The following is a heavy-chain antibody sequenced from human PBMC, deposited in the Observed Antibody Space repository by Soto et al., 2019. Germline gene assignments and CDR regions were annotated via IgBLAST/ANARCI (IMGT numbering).Heavy chain of an antibody. D-gene: IGHD3-3*01. CDR2: IWYDGSNK. J-gene: IGHJ3*02. V-gene: IGHV3-33*01. CDR3: ARDGITIFGVVLAAFDI. CDR1: GFTFSSYG. Sequence: GGSLRLSCAASGFTFSSYGMHWVRQAPGKGLERVAVIWYDGSNKYYADSVKGRFTISRDNSKNTLYLQMNSLRAEDTAVYYCARDGITIFGVVLAAFDIWGQGTMVTVSS.